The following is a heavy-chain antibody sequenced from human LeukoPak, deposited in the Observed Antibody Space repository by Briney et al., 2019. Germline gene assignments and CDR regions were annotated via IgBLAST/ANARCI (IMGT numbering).Heavy chain of an antibody. V-gene: IGHV3-9*01. CDR1: GFNFADAT. CDR3: AKDPYMDV. Sequence: SLTHSCAASGFNFADATMHWLRHATGKGLEWVSGINCNSGTMGYADSVKGRFTVSRDNAKNSLYLQMNSLKTEDTAVYYCAKDPYMDVWGKGTTVTVSS. CDR2: INCNSGTM. J-gene: IGHJ6*03.